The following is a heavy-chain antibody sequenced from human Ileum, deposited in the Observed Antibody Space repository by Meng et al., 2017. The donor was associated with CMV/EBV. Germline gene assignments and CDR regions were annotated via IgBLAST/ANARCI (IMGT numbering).Heavy chain of an antibody. D-gene: IGHD2-15*01. CDR3: ASLEVAPD. CDR1: GITLSNHW. V-gene: IGHV3-7*01. J-gene: IGHJ4*02. CDR2: VTHDGSQT. Sequence: GESLKISCEGSGITLSNHWMTWVRQAPGKGLGGVATVTHDGSQTYDVDSVKGRFTVSRDNLKNSLYLQMTSLRVEDTAVYYCASLEVAPDWGQGTLVTVSS.